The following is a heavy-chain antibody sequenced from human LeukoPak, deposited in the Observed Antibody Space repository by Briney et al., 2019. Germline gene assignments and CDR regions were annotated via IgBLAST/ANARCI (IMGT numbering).Heavy chain of an antibody. CDR2: ISWNSGSI. J-gene: IGHJ4*02. D-gene: IGHD3-10*01. Sequence: GGSLRLSCVASGFTFDDYAIHWVRQTPGKGLEWVSGISWNSGSIGYADSVKGRFTISRNNAKNSLYLQMNSLRAEDTALYYCATYYYGSGSLYWGQGTLVTVSS. V-gene: IGHV3-9*01. CDR1: GFTFDDYA. CDR3: ATYYYGSGSLY.